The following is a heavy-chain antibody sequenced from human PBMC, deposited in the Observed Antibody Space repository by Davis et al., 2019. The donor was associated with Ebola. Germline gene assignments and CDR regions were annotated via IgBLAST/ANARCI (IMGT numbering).Heavy chain of an antibody. CDR2: ISNVGNT. CDR1: GFTVNNNH. J-gene: IGHJ4*02. CDR3: AGEDDYSNDF. V-gene: IGHV3-53*01. Sequence: GGSLRLSCAASGFTVNNNHMTWVRQAPGKGLEWVSFISNVGNTHYADSVKGRFTVSRDIAKNTLYLQMNSLRAEDTAVYYCAGEDDYSNDFWGQGTLVTVSS. D-gene: IGHD4-11*01.